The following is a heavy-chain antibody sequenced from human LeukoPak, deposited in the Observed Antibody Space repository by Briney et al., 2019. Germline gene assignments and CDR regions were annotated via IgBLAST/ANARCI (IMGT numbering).Heavy chain of an antibody. J-gene: IGHJ4*02. CDR3: ARGDPYGKPLDY. D-gene: IGHD4-17*01. CDR1: GFTFDDYG. CDR2: LNWNGRST. Sequence: GGSLRLSCAASGFTFDDYGMSWVRQVPGKGLEWVSGLNWNGRSTGYADSVKGRFSISRDNAKNSLFLQMNSLRAEDTALYYCARGDPYGKPLDYWGQGTLVTVSS. V-gene: IGHV3-20*04.